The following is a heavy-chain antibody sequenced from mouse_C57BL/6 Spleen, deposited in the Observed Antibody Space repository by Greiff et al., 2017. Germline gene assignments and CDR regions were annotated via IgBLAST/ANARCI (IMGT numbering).Heavy chain of an antibody. J-gene: IGHJ2*01. V-gene: IGHV1-42*01. D-gene: IGHD4-1*01. Sequence: EVKLMESGPELVKPGASVKISCKASGYSFTGYYMNWVKQSPEKSLEWIGEINPSTGGTTYNQKFKAKATLTVDKSSSTAYMQLKSLTSEDSAVYYCARTGTRNYFDYWGQGTTLTVSS. CDR3: ARTGTRNYFDY. CDR2: INPSTGGT. CDR1: GYSFTGYY.